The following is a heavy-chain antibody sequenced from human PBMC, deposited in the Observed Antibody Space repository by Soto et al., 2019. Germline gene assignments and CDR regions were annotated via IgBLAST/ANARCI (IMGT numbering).Heavy chain of an antibody. J-gene: IGHJ4*01. V-gene: IGHV3-48*02. CDR3: ARDEVYYDFWSGYPSPLDY. Sequence: GGSLRLSCAASGFTFSSYRMNWVRQAPGKGLEWVSYISSSSSTIYYADSVKGRFTISRDNAKNSLYLQMNSLSDEDTAVYYCARDEVYYDFWSGYPSPLDYWGHGTLVTISS. D-gene: IGHD3-3*01. CDR2: ISSSSSTI. CDR1: GFTFSSYR.